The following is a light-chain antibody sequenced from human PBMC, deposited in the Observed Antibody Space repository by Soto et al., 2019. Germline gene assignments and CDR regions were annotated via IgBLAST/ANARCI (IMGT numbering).Light chain of an antibody. J-gene: IGKJ4*01. Sequence: DIQMTQSPSTLSASVGDRVIITCRASESISNWLAWYQQKPGKAPNLLIYKASSLKSGVPLRFSGSGSGTEFTLTINSLQPDDFATYYCQQYNSYPLTFGGGTKVDIK. CDR1: ESISNW. CDR2: KAS. V-gene: IGKV1-5*03. CDR3: QQYNSYPLT.